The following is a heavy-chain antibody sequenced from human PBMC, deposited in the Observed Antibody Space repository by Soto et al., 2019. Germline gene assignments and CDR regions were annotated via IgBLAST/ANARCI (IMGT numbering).Heavy chain of an antibody. CDR3: ARDLGRWLQSFDY. Sequence: QVQLLDSGGGVVQPGRSLTLSCAASGFTFSNYAMHWVRQAPGKGLEWVAIVSYDGSNKFYTDYVKGRFTISRDNSKNTLYLQMNGLRAEDTAVYYCARDLGRWLQSFDYWGQGTLVTVSS. CDR1: GFTFSNYA. J-gene: IGHJ4*02. D-gene: IGHD5-12*01. V-gene: IGHV3-30-3*01. CDR2: VSYDGSNK.